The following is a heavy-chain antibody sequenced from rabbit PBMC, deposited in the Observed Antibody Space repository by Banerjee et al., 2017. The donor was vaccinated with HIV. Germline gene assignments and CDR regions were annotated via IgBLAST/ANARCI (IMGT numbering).Heavy chain of an antibody. J-gene: IGHJ3*01. V-gene: IGHV1S45*01. D-gene: IGHD8-1*01. CDR1: GFPFSNKAV. CDR3: ARDTGSSFSTYGMDL. Sequence: QEQLEESGGGLVKPGGSLTLTCKASGFPFSNKAVMCWVRQAPGKGLEWIACVDTGSRDFTYYASWAKGRVTISKTSSTTVTLQMTSLTVADTATYFCARDTGSSFSTYGMDLWGQGTLVTVS. CDR2: VDTGSRDFT.